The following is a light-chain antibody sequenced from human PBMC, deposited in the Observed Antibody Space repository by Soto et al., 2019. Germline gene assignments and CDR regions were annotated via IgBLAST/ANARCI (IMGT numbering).Light chain of an antibody. CDR3: KSYAGSNTYV. J-gene: IGLJ1*01. Sequence: QSVLTQPRSVSGSPGQSVTISCTGTSSDIGAYNFVSWYQQHPDKAPKLMIYDVIKRPSGVPDRFSGSKSGNTASLTIYGLQAADEADYFCKSYAGSNTYVFGSGTKVTVL. CDR1: SSDIGAYNF. V-gene: IGLV2-11*01. CDR2: DVI.